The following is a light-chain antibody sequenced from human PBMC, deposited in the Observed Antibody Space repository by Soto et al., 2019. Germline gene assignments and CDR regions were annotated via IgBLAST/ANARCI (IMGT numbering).Light chain of an antibody. CDR1: SSDVGAYDY. CDR2: DVT. J-gene: IGLJ1*01. V-gene: IGLV2-11*01. Sequence: QSALTQPRSVSGSPGQSVTISCTGTSSDVGAYDYVSWYQHHPTKAPKLIIYDVTERPSGVPDRFSGFKSGNTASLTISGLQAEDEADYYCCSYAGTRSFVFGTGTKVTVL. CDR3: CSYAGTRSFV.